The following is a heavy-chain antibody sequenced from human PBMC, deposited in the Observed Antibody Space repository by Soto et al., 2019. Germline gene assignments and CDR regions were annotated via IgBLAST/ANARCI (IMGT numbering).Heavy chain of an antibody. CDR3: ARTIYDFWSGYPAYFDY. CDR2: IYYSGST. CDR1: GGSISSSSYY. J-gene: IGHJ4*02. Sequence: QLLESGPGLVKPSETLSLTCTVSGGSISSSSYYWGWIRQPPGKGLEWIGSIYYSGSTYYNPSLKSRVTISVDTSKNQFSLKLSSVTAADTAVYYCARTIYDFWSGYPAYFDYWGQGTLVTVSS. V-gene: IGHV4-39*01. D-gene: IGHD3-3*01.